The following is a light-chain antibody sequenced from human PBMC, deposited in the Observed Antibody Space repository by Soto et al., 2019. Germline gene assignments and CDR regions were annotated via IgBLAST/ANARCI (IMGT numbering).Light chain of an antibody. Sequence: QSALTQPASVSGSPGQSITISCTGTSSDVGGYNYVSWYQQHPGKAPKLMIYDVSNRPSGVSNRFSGSKSGNTASLTISGLQAEDEADYYCSSYTSSSTLVLGPGTKLTVL. CDR2: DVS. CDR1: SSDVGGYNY. J-gene: IGLJ1*01. V-gene: IGLV2-14*01. CDR3: SSYTSSSTLV.